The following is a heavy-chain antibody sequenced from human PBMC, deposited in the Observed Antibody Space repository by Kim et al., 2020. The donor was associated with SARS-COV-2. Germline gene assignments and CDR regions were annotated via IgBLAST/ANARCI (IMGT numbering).Heavy chain of an antibody. CDR2: IYYSGST. D-gene: IGHD2-15*01. J-gene: IGHJ5*02. CDR1: GGSISSSSYY. Sequence: SETLSLTCTVSGGSISSSSYYWGWIRQPPGKGLEWIGSIYYSGSTYYNPSLKSRVTISVDTSKNQFSLKLSSVTAADTAVYYCARRGYCSGGSCYGTQGWFDPWGQGTLVTVSS. V-gene: IGHV4-39*01. CDR3: ARRGYCSGGSCYGTQGWFDP.